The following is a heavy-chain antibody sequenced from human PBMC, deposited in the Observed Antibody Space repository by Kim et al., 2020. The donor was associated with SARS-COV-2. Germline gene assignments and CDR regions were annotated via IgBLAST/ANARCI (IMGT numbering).Heavy chain of an antibody. Sequence: SVKVSCKASGGTFSSYAISWVRQAPGQGLEWMGGIIPIFGTANYAQKFQGRVTITADESTSTAYMELSSLRSEDTAVYYCARAGFGYKDYYYYGMDVWGQGTTVTVSS. J-gene: IGHJ6*02. CDR3: ARAGFGYKDYYYYGMDV. CDR2: IIPIFGTA. CDR1: GGTFSSYA. D-gene: IGHD3-10*01. V-gene: IGHV1-69*13.